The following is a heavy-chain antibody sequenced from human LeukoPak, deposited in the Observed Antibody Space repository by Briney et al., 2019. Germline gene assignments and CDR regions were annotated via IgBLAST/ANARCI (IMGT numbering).Heavy chain of an antibody. V-gene: IGHV1-46*01. CDR1: GYTFTSYG. J-gene: IGHJ3*02. CDR3: ARVLRVVPAAIEGPIGDAFDI. Sequence: GASVKVSCKASGYTFTSYGISWVRQAPGQGLEWMGIINPSGGSTSYAQKFQGRVTMTRDMSTSTVYMELSSLRSEDTAVYYCARVLRVVPAAIEGPIGDAFDIWGQGTMVTVSS. CDR2: INPSGGST. D-gene: IGHD2-2*02.